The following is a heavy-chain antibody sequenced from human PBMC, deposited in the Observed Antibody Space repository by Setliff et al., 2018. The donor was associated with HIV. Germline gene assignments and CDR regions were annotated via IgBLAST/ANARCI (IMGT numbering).Heavy chain of an antibody. J-gene: IGHJ5*02. CDR1: GFTVSSNY. D-gene: IGHD3-10*01. Sequence: PGGSLRLSCAASGFTVSSNYMSWVRQAPGKGLEWVSVIYIDGSTYYADSVRGRFTISRDNYKNTLYLQMKSLRAEDTAVYYCVRVHWFDPWGQGTLVTVSS. CDR2: IYIDGST. V-gene: IGHV3-66*02. CDR3: VRVHWFDP.